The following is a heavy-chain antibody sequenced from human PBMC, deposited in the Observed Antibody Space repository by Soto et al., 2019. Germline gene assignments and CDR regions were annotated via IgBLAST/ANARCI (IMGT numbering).Heavy chain of an antibody. CDR1: GFTFSSYG. Sequence: HPGGSLRLSCAASGFTFSSYGMHWVRQAPGKGLEWVAVIWYDGSNKYYAESVKGRFTNSRDNSKNTLYLQMNSLRAEYTAVYYCARDLASIYYYYGMDVWGQGTTVTVSS. V-gene: IGHV3-33*01. CDR3: ARDLASIYYYYGMDV. J-gene: IGHJ6*02. CDR2: IWYDGSNK.